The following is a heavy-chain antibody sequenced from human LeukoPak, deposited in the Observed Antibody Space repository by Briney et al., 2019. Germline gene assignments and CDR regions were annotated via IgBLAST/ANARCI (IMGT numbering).Heavy chain of an antibody. CDR2: ISSSSSYI. Sequence: GGSLRLSCAASGFTFSSYSMNWVRQAPGKGLEWVSSISSSSSYIYYADSVKSRFTISRDKAKNSLYVQRNSRRAEDTAVYYCAREGGYSPGYYYYGMDVWGQGTTVTVSS. D-gene: IGHD5-18*01. CDR1: GFTFSSYS. CDR3: AREGGYSPGYYYYGMDV. J-gene: IGHJ6*02. V-gene: IGHV3-21*01.